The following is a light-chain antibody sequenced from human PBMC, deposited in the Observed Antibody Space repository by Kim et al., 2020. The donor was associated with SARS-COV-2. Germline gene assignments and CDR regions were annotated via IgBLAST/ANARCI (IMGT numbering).Light chain of an antibody. CDR1: SSDVGGYNL. CDR3: SSYAGSSSLV. V-gene: IGLV2-8*01. CDR2: EVT. Sequence: GQSVTISCTGTSSDVGGYNLVSWYQQRPGKAPKLIIFEVTKRPSGVPDRFSGSKSGNTASLTVSGLQADDEADYYCSSYAGSSSLVFGGGTQLTVL. J-gene: IGLJ3*02.